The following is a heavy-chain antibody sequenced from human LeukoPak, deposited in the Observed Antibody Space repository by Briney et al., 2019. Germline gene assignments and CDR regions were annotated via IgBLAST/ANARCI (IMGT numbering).Heavy chain of an antibody. CDR2: ISSSGSTI. Sequence: GGSLRLSCAASGFTFSDYCMSWIRQAPGKGLEWVSYISSSGSTIYYADSVKGRFTISRDNAKNSLYLQMNSLRAEDTAVYYCAKGPYSGYDLVYWGQGTLVTVSS. CDR1: GFTFSDYC. CDR3: AKGPYSGYDLVY. V-gene: IGHV3-11*04. J-gene: IGHJ1*01. D-gene: IGHD5-12*01.